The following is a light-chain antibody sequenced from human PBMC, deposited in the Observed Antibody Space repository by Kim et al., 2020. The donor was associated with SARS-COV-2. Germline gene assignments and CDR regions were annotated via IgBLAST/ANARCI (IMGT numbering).Light chain of an antibody. Sequence: IVLTQTPATLSLSPGERATLSCRASQSVSTSLAWYQQKPGQAPRLLIYDASNRATGIPARFGGSGSGTDFTLTISSLEPEDSAIYYCQQRSNWLLSFGGGTKVDIK. V-gene: IGKV3-11*01. CDR3: QQRSNWLLS. J-gene: IGKJ4*01. CDR1: QSVSTS. CDR2: DAS.